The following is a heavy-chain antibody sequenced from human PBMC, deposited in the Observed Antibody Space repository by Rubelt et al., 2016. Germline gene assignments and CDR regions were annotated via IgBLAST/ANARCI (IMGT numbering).Heavy chain of an antibody. V-gene: IGHV4-39*07. D-gene: IGHD3-9*01. CDR2: IYYSGST. Sequence: QLQLQESGPGLVKPSETLSLTCTVSGGSISSSSYYWGWIRQPPGKGLEWIGSIYYSGSTYYNPSLKSRVTISVDTSKSQFSLKLRSVTAADTAVYYCARRFRYFDWFDYWGQGTLVTVSS. CDR1: GGSISSSSYY. CDR3: ARRFRYFDWFDY. J-gene: IGHJ4*02.